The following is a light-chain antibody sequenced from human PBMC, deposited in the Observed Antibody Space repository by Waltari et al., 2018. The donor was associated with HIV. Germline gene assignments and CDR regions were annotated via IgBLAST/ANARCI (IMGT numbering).Light chain of an antibody. J-gene: IGKJ4*01. V-gene: IGKV1-39*01. CDR3: QQSYITPLT. CDR1: QSISSY. Sequence: DIQMTQSPSSLSASVGDRVTITCRPSQSISSYLNWYQQKPGKAPNLRIYAASSLQSGVPSRFSGSGSGTDFTLTISSLQPEDFATYYCQQSYITPLTFGGGTKVEIK. CDR2: AAS.